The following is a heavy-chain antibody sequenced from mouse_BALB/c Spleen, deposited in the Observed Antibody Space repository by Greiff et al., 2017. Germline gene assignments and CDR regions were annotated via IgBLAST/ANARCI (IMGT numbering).Heavy chain of an antibody. Sequence: EVKLMESGPELVKPGASVKMSCKASGYTFTSYVMHWVKQKPGQGLEWIGYINPYNDGTKYNEKFKGKATLTSDKSSSTAYMELSSLTSEDSAVYYCARRIYYGSSYFDYWGQGTTLTVSS. V-gene: IGHV1-14*01. D-gene: IGHD1-1*01. CDR3: ARRIYYGSSYFDY. CDR1: GYTFTSYV. CDR2: INPYNDGT. J-gene: IGHJ2*01.